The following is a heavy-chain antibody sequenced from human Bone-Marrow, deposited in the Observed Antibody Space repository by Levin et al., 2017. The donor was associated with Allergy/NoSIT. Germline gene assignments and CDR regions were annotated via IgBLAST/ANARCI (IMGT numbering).Heavy chain of an antibody. J-gene: IGHJ6*02. CDR2: IYYSGST. V-gene: IGHV4-59*12. CDR3: ARGATVTNYYDGVDV. D-gene: IGHD4-17*01. Sequence: SETLSLTCTVSGGSISSYYWSWIRQPPGKGLEWIGYIYYSGSTNYYPSLKSRVIILVDTSSKQSFLMLVSVSAADTAVYYCARGATVTNYYDGVDVWGQGTTVTVSS. CDR1: GGSISSYY.